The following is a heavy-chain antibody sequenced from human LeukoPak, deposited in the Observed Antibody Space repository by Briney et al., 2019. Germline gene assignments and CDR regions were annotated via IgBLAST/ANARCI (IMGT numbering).Heavy chain of an antibody. Sequence: PGGSLRLSCAASGFTFSSYEMNWVRQAPGKGLEWVSYISSSGSTIYYADSVKGRFTISRDNAKNSLYLQMNSLRAEDTAVYYCARASYDILTGWFDYWGQGTLVTVSS. V-gene: IGHV3-48*03. CDR1: GFTFSSYE. CDR3: ARASYDILTGWFDY. D-gene: IGHD3-9*01. CDR2: ISSSGSTI. J-gene: IGHJ4*02.